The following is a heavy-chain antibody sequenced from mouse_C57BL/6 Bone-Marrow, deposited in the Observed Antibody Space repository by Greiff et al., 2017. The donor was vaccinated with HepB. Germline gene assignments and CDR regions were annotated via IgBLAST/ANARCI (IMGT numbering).Heavy chain of an antibody. V-gene: IGHV1-19*01. CDR3: ARSNWEGAY. CDR2: INPYNGGT. Sequence: EVKLQESGPVLVKPGASVKMSCKASGYTFTDYYMNWVKQSHGKSLEWIGVINPYNGGTSYNQKFKGKATLTVDKSSSTAYMELNSLTSEDSAVYYCARSNWEGAYWGQGTLVTVSA. CDR1: GYTFTDYY. J-gene: IGHJ3*01. D-gene: IGHD4-1*01.